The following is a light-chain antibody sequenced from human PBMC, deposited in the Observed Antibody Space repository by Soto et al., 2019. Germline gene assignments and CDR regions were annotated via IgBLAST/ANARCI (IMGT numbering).Light chain of an antibody. CDR3: QQYSNWPRT. Sequence: EIMVTQSPATLAVSPGERATLSCRASQSVSSNLAWYQQKPGQAPRLLIYGASTRATDIPARFSGSGSGTEFTLTISSLQSEDFAVYYCQQYSNWPRTLGQGTKVDIK. V-gene: IGKV3-15*01. CDR2: GAS. CDR1: QSVSSN. J-gene: IGKJ1*01.